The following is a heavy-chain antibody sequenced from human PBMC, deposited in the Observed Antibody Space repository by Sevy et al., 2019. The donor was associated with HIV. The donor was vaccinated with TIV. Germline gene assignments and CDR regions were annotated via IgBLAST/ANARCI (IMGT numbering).Heavy chain of an antibody. CDR1: GFTFSSYA. CDR3: ARKYDSSGYFDY. Sequence: GGSLRLSCAASGFTFSSYAMNWVRQAPGKGLEWVSGISGSGGSGDKTNYADSVEGRFTISRDDSKKSQYLQLNSLRAEETTIYYCARKYDSSGYFDYWGQGTLVTVSS. D-gene: IGHD3-22*01. CDR2: ISGSGGSGDKT. V-gene: IGHV3-23*01. J-gene: IGHJ4*02.